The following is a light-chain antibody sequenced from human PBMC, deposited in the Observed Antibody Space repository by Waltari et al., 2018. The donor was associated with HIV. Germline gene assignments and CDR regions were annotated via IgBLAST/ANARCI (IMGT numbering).Light chain of an antibody. CDR1: TIGRQE. J-gene: IGLJ2*01. Sequence: SSVMTQPPSVSVAPGQTARITCGGDTIGRQEVHWYQRKPSQAPGSVVYDDSDRPPGIPERFSGSSSWNTATLTISRVEAGDEADFYCQVCDSSTDRRVFGGGTKLTVL. CDR3: QVCDSSTDRRV. V-gene: IGLV3-21*02. CDR2: DDS.